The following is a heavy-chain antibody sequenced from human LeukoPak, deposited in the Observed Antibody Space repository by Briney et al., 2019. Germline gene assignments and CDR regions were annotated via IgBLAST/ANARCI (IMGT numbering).Heavy chain of an antibody. V-gene: IGHV3-30*02. CDR2: IRYDGSNK. D-gene: IGHD3-3*01. J-gene: IGHJ4*02. CDR3: AKDFNPNLLRFLEWLSSPDY. CDR1: GFTFSNYG. Sequence: TGGSLRLSCAASGFTFSNYGMHWVRQAPGKGLEWVAFIRYDGSNKYYADSVKGRFTISRDNSKNTLYLQMNSLRAEDTAVYYCAKDFNPNLLRFLEWLSSPDYWGQGTLVTVSS.